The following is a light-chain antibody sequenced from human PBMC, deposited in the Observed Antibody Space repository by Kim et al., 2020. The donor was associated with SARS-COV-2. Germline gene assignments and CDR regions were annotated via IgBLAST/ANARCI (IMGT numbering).Light chain of an antibody. CDR3: QLWDSSADVV. V-gene: IGLV3-9*01. J-gene: IGLJ2*01. CDR2: RDS. Sequence: SYELTQPLSVSLALGQTARITCGGDNIGSKNVHWYQQKPGQAPVLVIYRDSNRPSGIPDRFSGSNSGNTATLTISRAQAGDETNYYCQLWDSSADVVFGGGTQLTVL. CDR1: NIGSKN.